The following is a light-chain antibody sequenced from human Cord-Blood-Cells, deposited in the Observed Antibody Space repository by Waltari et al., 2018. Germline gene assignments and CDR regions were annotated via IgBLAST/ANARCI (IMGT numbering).Light chain of an antibody. CDR1: QSLLHSNGYNY. V-gene: IGKV2-28*01. CDR3: MQALQTPRT. J-gene: IGKJ3*01. Sequence: IVITQSPLSLPVPPVAPDPISSRSRQSLLHSNGYNYLDCYLQKPGQSPQLLIYLGSNRASGVPDRFSGSGSGTEFTLKISRVEAEDVGVYYCMQALQTPRTFGPGTKVDIK. CDR2: LGS.